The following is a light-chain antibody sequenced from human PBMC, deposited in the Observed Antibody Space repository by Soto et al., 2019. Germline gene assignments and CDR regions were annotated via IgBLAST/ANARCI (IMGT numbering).Light chain of an antibody. J-gene: IGKJ3*01. V-gene: IGKV3-11*01. CDR3: QQRSNWPTFT. Sequence: EIVLTQSPATLSLSPGERATLSCRASQSVRTSLHWYQQKPGQAPRLLIHDASNRATGIPARFSGSGSGTDFTLTISSLEPEDFAVYFCQQRSNWPTFTFGPGTKVDVK. CDR1: QSVRTS. CDR2: DAS.